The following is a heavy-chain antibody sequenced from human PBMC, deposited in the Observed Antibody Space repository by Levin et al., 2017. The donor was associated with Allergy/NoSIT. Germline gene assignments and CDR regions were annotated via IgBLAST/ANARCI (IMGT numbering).Heavy chain of an antibody. Sequence: SETLSLTCTVSGGSISSGDYSWSWIRQPPGKGLEWIGYIYNSGSTHYNTSLKSRVTISVDTSKSQFSLKLTSVTDADTAVYYCARRFYYGSGHYGTDVWGQGTTVIVSS. V-gene: IGHV4-30-4*01. J-gene: IGHJ6*02. D-gene: IGHD3-10*01. CDR1: GGSISSGDYS. CDR2: IYNSGST. CDR3: ARRFYYGSGHYGTDV.